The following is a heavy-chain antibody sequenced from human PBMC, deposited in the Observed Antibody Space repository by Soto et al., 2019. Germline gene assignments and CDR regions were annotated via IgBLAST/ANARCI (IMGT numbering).Heavy chain of an antibody. V-gene: IGHV3-30-3*01. CDR1: GFTFSSYA. J-gene: IGHJ5*02. Sequence: QVQLVESGGGVVQPGRSLRLSCAASGFTFSSYAIHWVRQAPGKGLEWVAVISYDGSNKYYADSVKGRFTISRDNSKNTLYLQMNSLRAEDTAVYYXXXXXXXXXXXGXSWGQGTLVTVSS. CDR3: XXXXXXXXXXGXS. CDR2: ISYDGSNK.